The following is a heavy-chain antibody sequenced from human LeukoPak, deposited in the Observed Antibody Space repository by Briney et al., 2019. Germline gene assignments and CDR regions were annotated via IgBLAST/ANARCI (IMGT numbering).Heavy chain of an antibody. CDR2: ISYDGSNK. CDR3: AKDSEDTALDY. V-gene: IGHV3-30*18. J-gene: IGHJ4*02. Sequence: GRSLRLSCAASGFTFSSYGMHWVRQAPGKGLEWVAVISYDGSNKYYADSVKGRFTISRDNSKNTLYLQMNSLRAEDTAVYYCAKDSEDTALDYWGQGTLVTVSS. D-gene: IGHD5-18*01. CDR1: GFTFSSYG.